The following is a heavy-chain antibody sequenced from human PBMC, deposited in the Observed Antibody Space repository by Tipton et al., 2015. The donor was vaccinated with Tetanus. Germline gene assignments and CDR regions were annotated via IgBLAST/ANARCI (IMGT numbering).Heavy chain of an antibody. CDR3: AREPAATGTSLFDY. CDR2: IYYSGST. D-gene: IGHD6-13*01. V-gene: IGHV4-31*03. Sequence: TLSLTCTVSGGSINSGGHFWNWIRHRPGKGLEWIGYIYYSGSTFYNPSLKSRVTISVDTSNNQFSLRLSSVTAADTGVYYCAREPAATGTSLFDYWGQGALVTVSS. J-gene: IGHJ4*02. CDR1: GGSINSGGHF.